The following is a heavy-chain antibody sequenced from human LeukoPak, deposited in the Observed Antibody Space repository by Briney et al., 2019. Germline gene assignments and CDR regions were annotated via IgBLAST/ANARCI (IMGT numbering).Heavy chain of an antibody. J-gene: IGHJ6*02. Sequence: GSVKVSCEDSGYTLTELSMHRVRPAPGKGLEWRGGFDPEDGETTSAQKFRGRVTMTEDTSKDTAYMELSSLRSEDTAVYYCATMGLSAPVWFGELFQSRVPGDNYYYGMDVWGQGTTVTVSS. CDR3: ATMGLSAPVWFGELFQSRVPGDNYYYGMDV. CDR1: GYTLTELS. D-gene: IGHD3-10*01. CDR2: FDPEDGET. V-gene: IGHV1-24*01.